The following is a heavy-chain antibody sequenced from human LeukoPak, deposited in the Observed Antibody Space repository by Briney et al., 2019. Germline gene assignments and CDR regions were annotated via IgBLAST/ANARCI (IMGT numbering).Heavy chain of an antibody. J-gene: IGHJ4*02. CDR1: GGTFSSYA. CDR2: IIPILGIA. CDR3: ARDSGSYWNYFDY. Sequence: SVKVSCKASGGTFSSYAISWVRQAPGQGLEWMGRIIPILGIANYAQKFQGRVTITADKSTTSAYMELRSLTSDDTAVYYCARDSGSYWNYFDYWGQGTLVTVSS. D-gene: IGHD1-26*01. V-gene: IGHV1-69*04.